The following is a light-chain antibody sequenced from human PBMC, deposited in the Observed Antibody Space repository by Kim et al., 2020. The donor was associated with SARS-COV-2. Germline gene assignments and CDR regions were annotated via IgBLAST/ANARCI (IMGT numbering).Light chain of an antibody. J-gene: IGKJ2*01. CDR2: GTS. Sequence: IVMTQSPATLSVSPGERATLSCRASQSVGTNLGWYQQKLGQAPRLLIYGTSNRATGIPARFSGSGSETEFTLTITSLQSEDFAVYYCQQYHDWPPYTFGQGTKLEI. CDR3: QQYHDWPPYT. V-gene: IGKV3-15*01. CDR1: QSVGTN.